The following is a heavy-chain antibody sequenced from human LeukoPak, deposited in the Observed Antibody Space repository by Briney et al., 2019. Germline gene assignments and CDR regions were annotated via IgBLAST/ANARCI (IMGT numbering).Heavy chain of an antibody. V-gene: IGHV3-33*01. Sequence: PGRSLRLSCAASGFTFSSYGMHWVRQAPGKGLEWVAVIWYDGNNKYYADSVKGRFTISRDNSKNTLYLQMNSLRAEDTAVYYCARGYYYDSSGYYQWDYWGQGTLVTVSS. CDR1: GFTFSSYG. CDR2: IWYDGNNK. J-gene: IGHJ4*02. D-gene: IGHD3-22*01. CDR3: ARGYYYDSSGYYQWDY.